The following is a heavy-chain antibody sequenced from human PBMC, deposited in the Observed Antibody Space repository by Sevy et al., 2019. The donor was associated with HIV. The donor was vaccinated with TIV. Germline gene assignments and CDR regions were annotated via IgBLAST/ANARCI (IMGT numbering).Heavy chain of an antibody. J-gene: IGHJ6*02. CDR1: GFIFSSFE. D-gene: IGHD1-1*01. CDR2: INISGSNR. CDR3: AKRGGQYDLEMDV. Sequence: GGSLRLSCAASGFIFSSFEMNWVRQALGKELEWVSSINISGSNRYYADSVKGRVTISTDNAKKSLYLQMNSLRAEDTAIYFCAKRGGQYDLEMDVWGQGTMVTVSS. V-gene: IGHV3-48*03.